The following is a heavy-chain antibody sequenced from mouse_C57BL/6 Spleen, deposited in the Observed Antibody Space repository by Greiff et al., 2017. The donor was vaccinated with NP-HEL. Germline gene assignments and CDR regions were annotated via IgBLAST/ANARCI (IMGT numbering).Heavy chain of an antibody. J-gene: IGHJ2*01. V-gene: IGHV1-52*01. CDR1: GYTFTSYW. CDR2: IDPSDSET. D-gene: IGHD1-1*01. Sequence: VQLQQPGAELVRPGSSVKLSCKASGYTFTSYWMHWVKQRPIQGLEWIGNIDPSDSETHYNQKFKDKATLTVDKSSSTAYMQLSSLTSEDSAVYYCSRGTSYGSRNFDYWGQGTTLTVSS. CDR3: SRGTSYGSRNFDY.